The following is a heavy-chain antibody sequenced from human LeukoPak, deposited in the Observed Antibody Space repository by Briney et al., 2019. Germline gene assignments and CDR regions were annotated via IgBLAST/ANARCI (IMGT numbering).Heavy chain of an antibody. V-gene: IGHV3-30*18. D-gene: IGHD2-15*01. J-gene: IGHJ4*02. CDR2: ISYDGSNK. CDR3: AKATQPWGDQGLYYFDY. CDR1: GFTVSSNY. Sequence: GGSLRLSCAASGFTVSSNYMSWVRQAPGKGLEWVAVISYDGSNKYYADSVKGRFTISRGNAKNSLYLQMNSLRAEDTALYYCAKATQPWGDQGLYYFDYWGQGTLVTVSS.